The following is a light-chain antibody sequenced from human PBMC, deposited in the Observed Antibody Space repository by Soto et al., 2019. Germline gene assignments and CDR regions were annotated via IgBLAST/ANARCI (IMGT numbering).Light chain of an antibody. CDR2: GAT. CDR1: QSVASN. V-gene: IGKV3-15*01. CDR3: QQYYNWPPIT. J-gene: IGKJ5*01. Sequence: EIVLTQSPATLSVSPGERATLSCRASQSVASNLAWYQQKPGQAPRLLIEGATTRATGIPARFSGGGSGTEFTLTISRLQSEDFAVYYCQQYYNWPPITFGQGTRLEIK.